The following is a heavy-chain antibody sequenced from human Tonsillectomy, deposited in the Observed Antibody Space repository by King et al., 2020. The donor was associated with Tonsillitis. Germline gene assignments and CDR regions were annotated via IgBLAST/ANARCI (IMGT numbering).Heavy chain of an antibody. J-gene: IGHJ6*02. CDR2: IGTAGDT. D-gene: IGHD6-19*01. V-gene: IGHV3-13*01. CDR1: GFTFSSYD. CDR3: ARGNSRGWYALVYYYYGMDV. Sequence: VQLVESGGGLVQPGGSLRLSCAASGFTFSSYDMHWVRHATGKGLEWVSAIGTAGDTYYPASVKGRFTISRENAKNSLYLQMNSLRAGDTAVYYCARGNSRGWYALVYYYYGMDVWGQGTTVTVSS.